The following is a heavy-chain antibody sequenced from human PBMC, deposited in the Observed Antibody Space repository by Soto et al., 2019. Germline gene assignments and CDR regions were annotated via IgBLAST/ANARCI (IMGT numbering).Heavy chain of an antibody. Sequence: RASVKVSCKTSGYTFSDYGLAWLRQTPGQRPDWMGWVSTYNTNTNYAQKFQGRVTMTTDTSTTTTSMELRSLRSDDTAVYYCARELNTDSSAYYSFAYWGQGTLVTVSS. V-gene: IGHV1-18*01. CDR2: VSTYNTNT. J-gene: IGHJ4*02. CDR1: GYTFSDYG. D-gene: IGHD3-22*01. CDR3: ARELNTDSSAYYSFAY.